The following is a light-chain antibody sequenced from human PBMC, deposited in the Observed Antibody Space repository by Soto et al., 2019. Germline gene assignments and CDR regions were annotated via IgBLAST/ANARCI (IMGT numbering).Light chain of an antibody. J-gene: IGKJ1*01. CDR3: QQYTENSGT. CDR2: DAS. V-gene: IGKV1-5*01. Sequence: EIQMTQSPATLSASVGDRVTITCRASQRINSWLAWYQQKPGKAPKVLIYDASSLESGVPSRFSGSESGTEFTLTISSLQPDDIATYYCQQYTENSGTFGQGTKVDIK. CDR1: QRINSW.